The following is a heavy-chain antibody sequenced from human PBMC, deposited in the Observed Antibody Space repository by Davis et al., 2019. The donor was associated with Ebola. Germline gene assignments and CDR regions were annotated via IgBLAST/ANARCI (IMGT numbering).Heavy chain of an antibody. V-gene: IGHV3-33*01. CDR1: GFTFSSYG. CDR2: IWFDGSKR. J-gene: IGHJ4*02. Sequence: PGGSLRLSCAASGFTFSSYGMHWVRQAPGKGLEWVAVIWFDGSKRYYGDSVKGRFTISRDNSKNTLYLQMNSLGTEDTAVYYCATHPSEDYWRQGTLVTVSS. CDR3: ATHPSEDY.